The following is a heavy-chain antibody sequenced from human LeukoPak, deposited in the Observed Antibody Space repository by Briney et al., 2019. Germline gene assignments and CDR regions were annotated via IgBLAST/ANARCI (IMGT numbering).Heavy chain of an antibody. CDR3: ARDQDYGDYSGYFDL. J-gene: IGHJ2*01. CDR2: ISSSSSYM. V-gene: IGHV3-21*01. Sequence: PGGSLRLSCAASGFTFSSYSMNWVRQAPGKGLEWVSSISSSSSYMYYADSVKGRFTISRDNAKNSLYLQMNSLRAEDTAMYYCARDQDYGDYSGYFDLWGRGTLVTVSS. CDR1: GFTFSSYS. D-gene: IGHD4-17*01.